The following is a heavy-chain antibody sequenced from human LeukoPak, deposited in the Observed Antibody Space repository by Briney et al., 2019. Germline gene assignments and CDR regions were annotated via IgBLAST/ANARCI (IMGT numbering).Heavy chain of an antibody. J-gene: IGHJ5*01. V-gene: IGHV3-7*05. CDR1: GFTFSNYW. Sequence: GGSLRLSCAASGFTFSNYWMNWVRQAPGKGLEWVANIKTDGSETHYVDSVKGRFTISRDNAKNSVYLQMNSLRAEDMAIYYCARTGKFDSWGQGTLVTVSA. CDR3: ARTGKFDS. CDR2: IKTDGSET.